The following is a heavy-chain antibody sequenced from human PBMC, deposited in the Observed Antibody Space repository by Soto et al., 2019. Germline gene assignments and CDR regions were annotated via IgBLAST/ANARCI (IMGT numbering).Heavy chain of an antibody. D-gene: IGHD3-22*01. CDR1: GFTFSDHY. Sequence: GGSLRLSCAASGFTFSDHYMDWVRQASGKGLEWVGRIRDRAYNFATSYAASVKGRFTISRDDSSNTAFLQMNSLKTEDTAIYYCTRLISAAQDYWGQGTRVTVSS. V-gene: IGHV3-73*01. J-gene: IGHJ4*02. CDR3: TRLISAAQDY. CDR2: IRDRAYNFAT.